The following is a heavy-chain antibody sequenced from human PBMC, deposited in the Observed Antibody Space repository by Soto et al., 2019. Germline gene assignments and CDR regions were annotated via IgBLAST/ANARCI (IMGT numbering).Heavy chain of an antibody. CDR1: GGSISLYGYS. CDR3: ARTVETATLFYFDY. Sequence: ASETLSLTCAVSGGSISLYGYSWGWIRQPPGMGLEWFGYIHYSGSTFYNPSLKSRVTMSVDRSKNQFSLRLSSVTAADTAVYYCARTVETATLFYFDYWGQGTLVTVSS. D-gene: IGHD5-18*01. CDR2: IHYSGST. J-gene: IGHJ4*02. V-gene: IGHV4-30-2*01.